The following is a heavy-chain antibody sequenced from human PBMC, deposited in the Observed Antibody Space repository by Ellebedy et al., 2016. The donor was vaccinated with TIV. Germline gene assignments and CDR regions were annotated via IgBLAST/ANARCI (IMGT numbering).Heavy chain of an antibody. D-gene: IGHD3-10*01. V-gene: IGHV1-2*06. CDR3: AKGRPFMPRGGRFYYGMGV. J-gene: IGHJ6*02. CDR2: IKPNSGGT. Sequence: ASVKVSCKASGYIFTNIFLHWVRQAPGQGLEWMGRIKPNSGGTNYAQKFQGRVTMPRDTSISPAYMELSRRRSDDTAVYYCAKGRPFMPRGGRFYYGMGVWGQGTTVTVSS. CDR1: GYIFTNIF.